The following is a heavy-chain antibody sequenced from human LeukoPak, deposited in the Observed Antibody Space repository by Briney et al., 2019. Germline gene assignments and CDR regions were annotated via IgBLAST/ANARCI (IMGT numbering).Heavy chain of an antibody. CDR1: GFTFSDYY. V-gene: IGHV3-11*06. J-gene: IGHJ1*01. CDR3: ASHIVATTEEYFQH. D-gene: IGHD5-12*01. CDR2: ISSSSSYT. Sequence: GGSPRLSCAASGFTFSDYYMSWIHQAPGKGLEWVSYISSSSSYTNYADSVKGRFTISRDNAKNSLYLQMNSLRAEDTAVYYCASHIVATTEEYFQHWGQGTLVTVSS.